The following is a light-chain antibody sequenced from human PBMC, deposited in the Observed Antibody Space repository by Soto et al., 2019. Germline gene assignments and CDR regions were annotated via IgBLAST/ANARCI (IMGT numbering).Light chain of an antibody. V-gene: IGKV4-1*01. CDR3: QQYYSPPLT. CDR2: WTS. Sequence: DIVMTQSPDSLAVSLGERATINCKSSQSVLYSSNNKNYVAWYQQRPGQPPKLLIYWTSIRESGVTDRFSGSGSGTDFTLTISSLQAEDVAVYFCQQYYSPPLTFGGGTKVEIK. CDR1: QSVLYSSNNKNY. J-gene: IGKJ4*01.